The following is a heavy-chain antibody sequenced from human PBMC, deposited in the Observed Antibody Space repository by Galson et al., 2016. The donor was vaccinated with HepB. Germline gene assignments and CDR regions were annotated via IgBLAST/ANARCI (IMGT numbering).Heavy chain of an antibody. V-gene: IGHV4-31*03. CDR3: ARGLMIPGYYFDY. CDR1: GGFISSGAYY. J-gene: IGHJ4*02. CDR2: IYYSGST. Sequence: TLSLTCIVSGGFISSGAYYWSWIRQHPGKGLEWIGYIYYSGSTYYNPSHKSRVTISVDTSKNQFSLKLSSVTAADTAVYYCARGLMIPGYYFDYWGQGTLVTVSS. D-gene: IGHD3-22*01.